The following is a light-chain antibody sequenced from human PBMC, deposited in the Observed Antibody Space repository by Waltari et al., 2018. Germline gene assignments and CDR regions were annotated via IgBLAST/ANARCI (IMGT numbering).Light chain of an antibody. CDR3: ASWDDSLNGHWV. V-gene: IGLV1-44*01. CDR2: RSD. J-gene: IGLJ3*02. CDR1: APNIGGNL. Sequence: QSVLTQPPSASGTPGQSVTISCSGGAPNIGGNLVNWYQQLPGKAPKLLIYRSDLRPSGVPDRFSGSKSGTSASLAISGLQSEDEADYFCASWDDSLNGHWVFGGGTKVTVL.